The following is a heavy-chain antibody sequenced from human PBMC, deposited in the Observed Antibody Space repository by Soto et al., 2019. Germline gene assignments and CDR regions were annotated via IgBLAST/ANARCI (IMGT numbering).Heavy chain of an antibody. V-gene: IGHV1-8*01. CDR3: ARGRFRRTWFDP. Sequence: QVQLVQSGAEVKKPGASVKVSCKASGYTFTNYDIHGVRQAIGQGLEWMGWMNPDSGNTGQSKQFQGRVTMTRDPSISTAYMEMSSLRSEDTAVYYCARGRFRRTWFDPWGQGTLVTVSS. CDR2: MNPDSGNT. CDR1: GYTFTNYD. D-gene: IGHD3-16*01. J-gene: IGHJ5*02.